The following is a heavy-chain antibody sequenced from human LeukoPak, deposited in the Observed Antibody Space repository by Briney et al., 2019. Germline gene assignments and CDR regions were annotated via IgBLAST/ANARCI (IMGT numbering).Heavy chain of an antibody. J-gene: IGHJ1*01. D-gene: IGHD6-13*01. CDR3: AAATWGILAAAEYFQH. V-gene: IGHV1-24*01. CDR2: FDPEDGET. CDR1: GYTLTELS. Sequence: ASVKVSCKVSGYTLTELSMHWVRQAPGKGLEWMGGFDPEDGETIYAQKFQGRVTMTEDTSTDTAYMELSSLRSEDTAVYYCAAATWGILAAAEYFQHWGQGTLVTVSS.